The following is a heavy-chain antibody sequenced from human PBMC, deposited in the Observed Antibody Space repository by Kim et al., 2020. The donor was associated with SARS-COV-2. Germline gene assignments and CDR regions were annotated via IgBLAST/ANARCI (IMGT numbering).Heavy chain of an antibody. Sequence: GGSLRLSCAASGFTFSNARMSWVRQAPGKGLEWVGRIKSKTDGGTTDYAAPVKGRFTISRDDSKNTLYLQMNSLKTEDTAVYYCTTDDEVAATAYYWGQGTLVTVSS. V-gene: IGHV3-15*01. CDR2: IKSKTDGGTT. CDR1: GFTFSNAR. J-gene: IGHJ4*02. CDR3: TTDDEVAATAYY. D-gene: IGHD2-15*01.